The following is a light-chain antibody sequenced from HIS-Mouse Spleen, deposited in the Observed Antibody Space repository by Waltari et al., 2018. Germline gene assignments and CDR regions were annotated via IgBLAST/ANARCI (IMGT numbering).Light chain of an antibody. J-gene: IGLJ3*02. CDR3: QSADSSGTGWV. Sequence: SYELTQPPSVSVSPGQTARITCSGDALPKQYAYWYQQKPGQAPALVIYKDNERPSGVPERFSGSSSGTTVTLTISGVQAEDEADYYCQSADSSGTGWVFGGGTKLTVL. CDR2: KDN. V-gene: IGLV3-25*03. CDR1: ALPKQY.